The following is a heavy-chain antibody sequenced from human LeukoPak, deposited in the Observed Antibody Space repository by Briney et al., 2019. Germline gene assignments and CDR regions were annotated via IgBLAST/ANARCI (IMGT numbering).Heavy chain of an antibody. V-gene: IGHV4-59*01. CDR1: GGSISSYY. CDR2: IYYSGST. Sequence: SETLSLTCTVSGGSISSYYWSWIRQPPGKGLEWIGYIYYSGSTNYNPSLKSRVTISVDTSKNQFSLKLSSVTAADTAVYYCAGSIAAAGTGFDYWGQGTLVTVSS. D-gene: IGHD6-13*01. CDR3: AGSIAAAGTGFDY. J-gene: IGHJ4*02.